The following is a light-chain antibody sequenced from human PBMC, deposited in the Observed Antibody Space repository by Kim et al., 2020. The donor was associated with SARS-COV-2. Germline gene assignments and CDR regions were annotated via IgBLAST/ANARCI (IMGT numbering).Light chain of an antibody. V-gene: IGKV3-20*01. J-gene: IGKJ1*01. CDR2: GAS. Sequence: ELVLTQSPGTLSLSPGERATLSCRTSQSVSSSYLAWYQQRPGQAPRLLIYGASSRATGIPDRFRGSGSGTDFTLTINRLEPEDFAVYYCQQYRSSPLTFGQGNKVDIK. CDR3: QQYRSSPLT. CDR1: QSVSSSY.